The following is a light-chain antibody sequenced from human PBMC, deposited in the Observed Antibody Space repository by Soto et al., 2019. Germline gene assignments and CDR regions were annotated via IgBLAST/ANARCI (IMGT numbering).Light chain of an antibody. Sequence: EIVLTQSPGTLSLSPGERATLSCRASQSVSSTSLAWYQQKPGQAPRLLIYAASRRATGIPDRFSGSGSGTDFTLTISRLEPEDFVVYYCQQYSSSPLMYTFGQWTYLEIK. V-gene: IGKV3-20*01. CDR3: QQYSSSPLMYT. CDR2: AAS. CDR1: QSVSSTS. J-gene: IGKJ2*01.